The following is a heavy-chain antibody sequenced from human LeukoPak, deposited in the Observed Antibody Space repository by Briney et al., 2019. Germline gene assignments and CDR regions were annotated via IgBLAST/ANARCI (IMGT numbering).Heavy chain of an antibody. D-gene: IGHD6-13*01. V-gene: IGHV3-21*01. CDR3: ARLAAPYHCDY. CDR2: ISSSSSYI. J-gene: IGHJ4*02. CDR1: GFTICCYR. Sequence: GGSLRPSCAASGFTICCYRMNWVRQAPGKGLEWVSSISSSSSYIYYADSVKGRFTISRDNAKNSPYLQMNSLRAEDTAVYYCARLAAPYHCDYWGQEYVVSVSS.